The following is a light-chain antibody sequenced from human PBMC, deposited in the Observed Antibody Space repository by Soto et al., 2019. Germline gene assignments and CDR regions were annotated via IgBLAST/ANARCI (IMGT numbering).Light chain of an antibody. J-gene: IGKJ5*01. CDR2: GAS. CDR3: QQYGSSQIT. V-gene: IGKV3-20*01. Sequence: EIVLTQSPGTLSLPPGERATLSCRASQSVSSSYLAWYQQKPGQAPRLLIYGASSRATGIPDRFSGSGSGTDFTLTISRLEPEDFAVYYCQQYGSSQITFGQGTRREIK. CDR1: QSVSSSY.